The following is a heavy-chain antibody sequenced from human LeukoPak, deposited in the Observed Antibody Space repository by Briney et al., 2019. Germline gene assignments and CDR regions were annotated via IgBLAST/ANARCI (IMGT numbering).Heavy chain of an antibody. CDR2: IYYSGST. Sequence: SETLSLTCTVSGGSISSYYWSWIRQPPGKGLEWIGYIYYSGSTNYNPSLKSRVTISVDTSKNHFSLKLSSVTAADTAVYYCARDGPIWYFDLWGRGTLVTVSS. V-gene: IGHV4-59*01. J-gene: IGHJ2*01. CDR1: GGSISSYY. CDR3: ARDGPIWYFDL.